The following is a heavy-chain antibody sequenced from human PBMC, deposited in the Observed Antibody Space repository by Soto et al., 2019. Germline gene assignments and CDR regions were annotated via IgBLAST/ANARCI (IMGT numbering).Heavy chain of an antibody. Sequence: PGGSLRLSCAASGFTVSSNYMSWVRQAPGKGLEWVSVIYSGGSTYYADSVKGRFTISRHNSKNTLYLQMNSLRAEDTAVYYCAREQRSDYYGSGSSNWFDPWGQGTLVTVSS. CDR2: IYSGGST. CDR1: GFTVSSNY. CDR3: AREQRSDYYGSGSSNWFDP. J-gene: IGHJ5*02. D-gene: IGHD3-10*01. V-gene: IGHV3-53*04.